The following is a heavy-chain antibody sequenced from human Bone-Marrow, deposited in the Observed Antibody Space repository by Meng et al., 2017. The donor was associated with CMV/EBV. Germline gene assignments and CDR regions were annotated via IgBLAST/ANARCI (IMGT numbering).Heavy chain of an antibody. CDR1: GYTFTSYY. CDR3: AREGRPSFGVVILYYYYYGMDV. CDR2: INPSGGST. J-gene: IGHJ6*02. D-gene: IGHD3-3*01. Sequence: ASVKVSCKASGYTFTSYYMHWVRQAPGQGLEWMGIINPSGGSTSYAQKFQGRVTMTRDTSTSTVYMELSSLRSEDTAVYYCAREGRPSFGVVILYYYYYGMDVWGQGTTVTVSS. V-gene: IGHV1-46*01.